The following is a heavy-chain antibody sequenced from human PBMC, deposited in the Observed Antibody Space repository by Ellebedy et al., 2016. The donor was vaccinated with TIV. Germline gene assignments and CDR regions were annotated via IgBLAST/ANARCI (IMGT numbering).Heavy chain of an antibody. CDR1: GFTFTLYS. V-gene: IGHV3-21*01. CDR3: AQSSTYAKSMDV. Sequence: PGGSLRLSCVVSGFTFTLYSMNWVRQAPGKGLEWVSSISTSSSYIYYGDSVRGRFTVYRENGKNTLYLQMDSLRAEDTAVYYCAQSSTYAKSMDVWGQGTTVTVSS. D-gene: IGHD2-2*01. J-gene: IGHJ6*02. CDR2: ISTSSSYI.